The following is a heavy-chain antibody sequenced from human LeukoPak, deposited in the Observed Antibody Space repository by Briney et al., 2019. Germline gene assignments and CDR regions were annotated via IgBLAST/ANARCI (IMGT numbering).Heavy chain of an antibody. J-gene: IGHJ5*02. CDR2: IYYSGIT. CDR3: ARRGRYCSGGSCFIGLFDP. Sequence: SSETLSLTCTVSGGSISSSSYYWGWIRQPPGKGLEWIGSIYYSGITYYNPSLKSRVTISVDTSKNQFSLKLSSVTAADTAVYYCARRGRYCSGGSCFIGLFDPWGQGTLVTVSS. D-gene: IGHD2-15*01. CDR1: GGSISSSSYY. V-gene: IGHV4-39*01.